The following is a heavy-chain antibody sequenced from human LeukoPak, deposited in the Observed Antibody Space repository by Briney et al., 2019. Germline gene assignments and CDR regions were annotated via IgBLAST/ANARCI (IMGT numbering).Heavy chain of an antibody. Sequence: GGSLRLSCAASGFTFSSYAMSWVRQAPGKGLEWVSAISGSGGSTYYADSVKGRFTISRDNSKNTLYLQMNSLRAEDTAVYYCAKVNSIAVADSYYFDYWGQGTLVTVSS. CDR1: GFTFSSYA. CDR2: ISGSGGST. CDR3: AKVNSIAVADSYYFDY. J-gene: IGHJ4*02. D-gene: IGHD6-19*01. V-gene: IGHV3-23*01.